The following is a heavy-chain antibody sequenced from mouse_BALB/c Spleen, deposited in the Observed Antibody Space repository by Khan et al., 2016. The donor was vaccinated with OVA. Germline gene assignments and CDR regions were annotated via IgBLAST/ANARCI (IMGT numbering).Heavy chain of an antibody. CDR2: INPYNGGT. Sequence: VQLQQSGPELGKPGASVKMSCKPSGYIFTNYVLHWVKQKPGQGLEWIGYINPYNGGTKYNEKFRGKATLASDKSSITAYLELSSLTSEDSAVYYCARGNWQSYDFDYWGLGTTLTLSS. V-gene: IGHV1S136*01. CDR3: ARGNWQSYDFDY. J-gene: IGHJ2*01. D-gene: IGHD4-1*01. CDR1: GYIFTNYV.